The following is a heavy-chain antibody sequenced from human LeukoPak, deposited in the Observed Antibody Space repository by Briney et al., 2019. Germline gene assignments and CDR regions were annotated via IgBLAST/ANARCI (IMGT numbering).Heavy chain of an antibody. CDR2: INPSGGST. V-gene: IGHV1-46*01. J-gene: IGHJ4*02. CDR3: ARGGSVTIFGVVTDITYDY. D-gene: IGHD3-3*01. CDR1: GYTFASYY. Sequence: ASVKVSCKASGYTFASYYMHWVRQAPGQGLEWMGIINPSGGSTSDAQKFQGRVTMTRDTSTSTVYMELSSLRSEDTAVYYCARGGSVTIFGVVTDITYDYWGQGTLVTVSS.